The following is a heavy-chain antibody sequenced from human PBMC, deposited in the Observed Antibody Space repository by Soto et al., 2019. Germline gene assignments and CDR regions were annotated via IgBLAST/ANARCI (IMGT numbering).Heavy chain of an antibody. CDR2: IDPNSGAT. J-gene: IGHJ6*02. CDR3: ARGYGSSPNMELRFGMDV. CDR1: GYILTGYS. Sequence: QVYLVQSGAEVRRPGASVKVSCTAFGYILTGYSLHWVRQAPGQGLEWVGWIDPNSGATKSAERFQGRIAMTRDTSISAAYLELSSLRSDDTAVYYCARGYGSSPNMELRFGMDVWGQGTTSSVSS. D-gene: IGHD5-18*01. V-gene: IGHV1-2*02.